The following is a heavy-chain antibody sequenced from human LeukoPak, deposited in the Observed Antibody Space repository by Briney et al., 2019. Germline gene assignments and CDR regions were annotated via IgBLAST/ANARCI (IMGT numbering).Heavy chain of an antibody. V-gene: IGHV5-51*01. CDR1: GYTISSYW. J-gene: IGHJ1*01. Sequence: GESLKISCKDSGYTISSYWIGWVRQMPGKGLEWVGMIYPGDSDTRYSPASQGQVSMSVDKSISTAYLQWSSLKASDSAMYYCARLPYDTSGYFQQYFQHWAQGTLVIVSS. CDR2: IYPGDSDT. CDR3: ARLPYDTSGYFQQYFQH. D-gene: IGHD3-22*01.